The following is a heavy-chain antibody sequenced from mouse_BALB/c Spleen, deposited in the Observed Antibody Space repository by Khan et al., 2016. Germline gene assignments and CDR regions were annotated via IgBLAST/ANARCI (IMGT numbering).Heavy chain of an antibody. Sequence: VQLKESGPGLVQPSQSLSITCTVSGFSLTSYGVHWVRQSPGKGLEWLGGIWRGGSTDYTAAFMSRLSITKDNTKGQVFVKMNSLHADDTAIYYCAKGYWFAYWGQGTLVTVSA. CDR2: IWRGGST. CDR3: AKGYWFAY. J-gene: IGHJ3*01. CDR1: GFSLTSYG. V-gene: IGHV2-5*01.